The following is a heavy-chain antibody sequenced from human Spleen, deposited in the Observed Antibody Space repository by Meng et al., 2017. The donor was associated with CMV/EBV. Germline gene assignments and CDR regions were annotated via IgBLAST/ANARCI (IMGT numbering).Heavy chain of an antibody. CDR1: GFTFSDYY. J-gene: IGHJ4*02. D-gene: IGHD3-3*01. V-gene: IGHV3-11*01. CDR3: AKSNYDFWSGTDY. CDR2: ISSSGSTI. Sequence: GESLKISCAASGFTFSDYYMNWIRQAPGKGLEWVSHISSSGSTIYYADSVKGRFTISRDNAKKSLYLQMNSLRAEDTAVYYCAKSNYDFWSGTDYWGQGTLVTVSS.